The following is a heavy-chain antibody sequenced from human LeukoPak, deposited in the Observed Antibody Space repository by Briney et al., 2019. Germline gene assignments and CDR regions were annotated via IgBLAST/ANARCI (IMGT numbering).Heavy chain of an antibody. Sequence: SETLSLTCTVAGGSISSYYWNWIRQPAGKGLEWIGRIYTSGSTNYNPPLKSRVTMSVDTSKNQFSLKLTSVTAADTAVYYCTRVPMDYGDYPFDYWGQGTLVTVSS. CDR3: TRVPMDYGDYPFDY. D-gene: IGHD4-17*01. J-gene: IGHJ4*02. V-gene: IGHV4-4*07. CDR1: GGSISSYY. CDR2: IYTSGST.